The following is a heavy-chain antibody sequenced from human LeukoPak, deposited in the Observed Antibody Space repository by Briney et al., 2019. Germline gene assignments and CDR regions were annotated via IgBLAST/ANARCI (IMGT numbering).Heavy chain of an antibody. D-gene: IGHD3-22*01. CDR2: ISSSGSTI. J-gene: IGHJ1*01. CDR3: ASYEPYYYDSSGYQYFQH. CDR1: GFTFSDYY. Sequence: GGSLRFSCAASGFTFSDYYMSWIRQAPGKGLEWVSYISSSGSTIYYADSVKGRFTISRDNAKNSLHLQMNSLRAEDTAVYYCASYEPYYYDSSGYQYFQHWGQGTLVTVSS. V-gene: IGHV3-11*04.